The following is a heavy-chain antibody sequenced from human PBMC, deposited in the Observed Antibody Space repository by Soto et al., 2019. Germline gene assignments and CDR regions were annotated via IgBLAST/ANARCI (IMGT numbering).Heavy chain of an antibody. Sequence: ASVKVSCKVSGYTLTELSMHWVRQAPGKGLEWMGVFDPEDGETIYAQKFQGRVTMTEDTSTDTAYMELSSLRSEDAAVYYCATGILVVVAAGYFAYWGQGTLLTVSS. CDR3: ATGILVVVAAGYFAY. CDR2: FDPEDGET. V-gene: IGHV1-24*01. D-gene: IGHD2-15*01. J-gene: IGHJ4*02. CDR1: GYTLTELS.